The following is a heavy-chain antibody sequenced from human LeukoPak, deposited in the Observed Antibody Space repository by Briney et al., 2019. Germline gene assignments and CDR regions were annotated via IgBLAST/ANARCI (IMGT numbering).Heavy chain of an antibody. CDR1: GFAFGEYA. Sequence: SGGSLRLSCAASGFAFGEYALSWVRQAPGKRPEWIGFIRSKLYGGAPEYAASVKGRFIFSRDDSKSIAYLQMDSLKIADTAVYYCARGGSGYFNYEHPSWGQGTLVIISS. J-gene: IGHJ5*02. V-gene: IGHV3-49*04. D-gene: IGHD5-12*01. CDR2: IRSKLYGGAP. CDR3: ARGGSGYFNYEHPS.